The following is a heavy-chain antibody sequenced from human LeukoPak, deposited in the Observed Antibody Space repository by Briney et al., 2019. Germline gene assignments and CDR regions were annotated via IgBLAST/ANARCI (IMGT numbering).Heavy chain of an antibody. CDR3: TLPIGSLHYYYGMDV. V-gene: IGHV3-66*01. CDR2: IYSGGST. D-gene: IGHD3-10*01. CDR1: GFTVSSNY. Sequence: GGSLRLSCAASGFTVSSNYMSWVREAPGKGLGGGSVIYSGGSTYYADSVKGRFTISRDNSKNTLYLQMNSLRAEDTAVYYCTLPIGSLHYYYGMDVWGQGTTVTVSS. J-gene: IGHJ6*02.